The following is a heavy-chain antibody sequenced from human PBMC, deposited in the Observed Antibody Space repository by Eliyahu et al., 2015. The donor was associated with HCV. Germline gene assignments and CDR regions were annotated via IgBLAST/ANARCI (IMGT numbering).Heavy chain of an antibody. CDR2: ISAYNGNT. CDR3: ARDRARTLWFGELVRGPRSQNYYYYGMDV. Sequence: QVQLVQSGAEVKKPGASVKVSCKASGYTFTSYGISWVRQAPGQGRXWXGWISAYNGNTNYAQKLQGRVTMTTDTSTSTAYMELRSLRSDDTAVYYCARDRARTLWFGELVRGPRSQNYYYYGMDVWGQGTTVTVSS. J-gene: IGHJ6*02. D-gene: IGHD3-10*01. CDR1: GYTFTSYG. V-gene: IGHV1-18*01.